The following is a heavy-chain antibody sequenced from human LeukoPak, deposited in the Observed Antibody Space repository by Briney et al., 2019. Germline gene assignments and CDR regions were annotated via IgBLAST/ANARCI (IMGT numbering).Heavy chain of an antibody. CDR3: PREQSGSYLITYFDS. J-gene: IGHJ4*02. Sequence: GGSLRLSCGAYGLPFSSDSMNWVRQARGKGMEWVSYIVSTSGYIYYAHSVKGRFTISRDNAKHSLYVQLNSRSAEDAGVCYCPREQSGSYLITYFDSWGPRALGTVSS. V-gene: IGHV3-21*01. CDR1: GLPFSSDS. CDR2: IVSTSGYI. D-gene: IGHD3-10*01.